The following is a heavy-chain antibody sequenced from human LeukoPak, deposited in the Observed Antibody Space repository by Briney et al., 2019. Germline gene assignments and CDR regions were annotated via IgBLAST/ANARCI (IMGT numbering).Heavy chain of an antibody. CDR3: AHTRESADDSSGYCDY. D-gene: IGHD3-22*01. CDR2: IYWNDDK. CDR1: GFSLSTSGVG. J-gene: IGHJ4*02. V-gene: IGHV2-5*01. Sequence: SGPTLVNPTQTLTLTCTFSGFSLSTSGVGVGWIRQPPGKALEWPALIYWNDDKRYSPSLKSRLTITKDTSKNQVVLTMNNMDPVDAATYYCAHTRESADDSSGYCDYWGQGTLVTVSS.